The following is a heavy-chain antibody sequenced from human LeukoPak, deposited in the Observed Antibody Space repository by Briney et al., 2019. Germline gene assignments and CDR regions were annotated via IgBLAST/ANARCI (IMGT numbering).Heavy chain of an antibody. CDR2: IYYSGST. Sequence: SETLSLICSVCGGSISSYYWSWIRQPPGKGLEWIGYIYYSGSTNYNPSLKSRVTISVDTSKNQFSLKLSSVTAADTAVYYCASGIYSGPFDYWGQGTLVTVSS. D-gene: IGHD4-11*01. CDR3: ASGIYSGPFDY. CDR1: GGSISSYY. V-gene: IGHV4-59*01. J-gene: IGHJ4*02.